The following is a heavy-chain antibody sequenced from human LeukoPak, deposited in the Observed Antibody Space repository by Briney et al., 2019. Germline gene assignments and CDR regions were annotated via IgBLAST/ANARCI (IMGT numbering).Heavy chain of an antibody. CDR2: INPSGGST. V-gene: IGHV1-46*01. J-gene: IGHJ5*02. CDR3: ARDNSVEDTAWWFDP. CDR1: GYTFTSYY. Sequence: GASVKVSCKASGYTFTSYYMHWVRQAPGQGLEWMGIINPSGGSTSYAQKFQGRVTMTRDMSTSTDYMELSSLRSEETAVYYCARDNSVEDTAWWFDPWGQGTLVTVSS. D-gene: IGHD4-23*01.